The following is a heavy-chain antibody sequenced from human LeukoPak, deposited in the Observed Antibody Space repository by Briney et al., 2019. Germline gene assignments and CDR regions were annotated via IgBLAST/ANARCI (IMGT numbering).Heavy chain of an antibody. CDR2: IYYSGST. J-gene: IGHJ4*02. Sequence: KPSETLSLTCTVSGGSISSSSYYWGWIRQPPGKGLEWIGSIYYSGSTYYNPSLKSRVTISVDTSKNQFSLKLSSVTAADTAVYYCARQLGDRLLFDYWGQGTLVTVSS. D-gene: IGHD2-21*01. CDR3: ARQLGDRLLFDY. V-gene: IGHV4-39*07. CDR1: GGSISSSSYY.